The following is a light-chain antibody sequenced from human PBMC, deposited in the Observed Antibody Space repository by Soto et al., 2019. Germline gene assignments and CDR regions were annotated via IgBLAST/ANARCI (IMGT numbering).Light chain of an antibody. J-gene: IGLJ2*01. CDR2: EVS. CDR1: SSDVGSYNR. Sequence: QSVLTQPPSVSGSPGQSVTISCTGTSSDVGSYNRVSWYQQPPGTAPKLMIYEVSNRPSGVPDRFSGSKSGNTASLTISGLQAKEEADYYCGSYTSSSPLVFGGGPKLTVL. CDR3: GSYTSSSPLV. V-gene: IGLV2-18*02.